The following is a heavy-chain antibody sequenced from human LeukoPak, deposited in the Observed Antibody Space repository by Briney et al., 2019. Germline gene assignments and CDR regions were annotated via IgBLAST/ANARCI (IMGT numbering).Heavy chain of an antibody. J-gene: IGHJ4*02. D-gene: IGHD5-18*01. CDR1: GDSISSSTYY. Sequence: PSETLSLTCTVSGDSISSSTYYWGWIRQPPGKGLEWIGSIYYSGSTYYNPSLKSRVTISVDTSKNQFSLKLSSVTAADTAVYYCASLVDTAMAFDYWGQGTLVTVSS. CDR2: IYYSGST. CDR3: ASLVDTAMAFDY. V-gene: IGHV4-39*01.